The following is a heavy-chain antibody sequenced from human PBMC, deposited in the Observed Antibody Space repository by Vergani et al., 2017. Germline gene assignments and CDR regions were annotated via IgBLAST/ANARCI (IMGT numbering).Heavy chain of an antibody. D-gene: IGHD2-2*02. CDR1: GYTFTGYY. Sequence: QVQLVQSGAEVKKPGASVQVSCKASGYTFTGYYMHWVRQAPGQGLEWMGWINPNSGGTNYAQKFQGRVTMTRDTSISTAYMELSRLRSDDTAVYYCARDXVPAAIRDYYYMDVWGKGTTVTVSS. CDR3: ARDXVPAAIRDYYYMDV. J-gene: IGHJ6*03. V-gene: IGHV1-2*02. CDR2: INPNSGGT.